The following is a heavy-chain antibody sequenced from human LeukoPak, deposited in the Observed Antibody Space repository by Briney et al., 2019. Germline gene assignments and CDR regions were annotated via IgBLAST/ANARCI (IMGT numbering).Heavy chain of an antibody. Sequence: GASVKVSCKASGGTFSSYAISWVRQAPGQGLEWMGRIIPILGIANYAQKFQGRVTITADKSTSTAYMELSSLRSEDTAVYYCASLGYSSSWYKATGDYWGQGTLVTVSS. V-gene: IGHV1-69*04. CDR2: IIPILGIA. CDR3: ASLGYSSSWYKATGDY. J-gene: IGHJ4*02. D-gene: IGHD6-13*01. CDR1: GGTFSSYA.